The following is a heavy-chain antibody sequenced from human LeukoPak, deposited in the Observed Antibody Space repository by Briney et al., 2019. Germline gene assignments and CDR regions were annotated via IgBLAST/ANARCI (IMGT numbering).Heavy chain of an antibody. Sequence: GGSLRLSCAASGFTFSSYAMSWVRQAPGKGLEWVSAISGSGGSTYYADSVKGRFTISRDNSKNTLYLQMNSLRAEDTAVYYCVKRATYGSGSYWPFDYWGQGTLVTVSS. CDR1: GFTFSSYA. J-gene: IGHJ4*02. V-gene: IGHV3-23*01. CDR3: VKRATYGSGSYWPFDY. D-gene: IGHD3-10*01. CDR2: ISGSGGST.